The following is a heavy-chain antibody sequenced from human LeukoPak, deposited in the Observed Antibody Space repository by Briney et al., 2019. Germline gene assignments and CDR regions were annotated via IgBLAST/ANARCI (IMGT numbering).Heavy chain of an antibody. D-gene: IGHD2-15*01. J-gene: IGHJ4*02. CDR1: GSTFSYYA. CDR2: IATNGGSS. V-gene: IGHV3-64D*06. Sequence: PGGSLRLSCSASGSTFSYYAMHWVRQAPGKGLEYVSTIATNGGSSYYADSVKGRFTISRDNSKNTLYLQMSSLRAEDTAVYYCVRDREVVVAANYFDYWGQGTLVTVSS. CDR3: VRDREVVVAANYFDY.